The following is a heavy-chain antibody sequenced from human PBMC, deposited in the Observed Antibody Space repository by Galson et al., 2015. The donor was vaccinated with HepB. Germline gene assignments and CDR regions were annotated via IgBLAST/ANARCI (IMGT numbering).Heavy chain of an antibody. J-gene: IGHJ4*02. Sequence: SLRLSCAASGFTFSSYWMSWVRQAPGKGLEWVANIKQDGSEKYYVDSVKGRFIISRDNAKNSLYLQMNSLRAEETAVYYCARDLRGSGWYVDYWGQGTLVTVSS. CDR1: GFTFSSYW. V-gene: IGHV3-7*01. CDR3: ARDLRGSGWYVDY. D-gene: IGHD6-19*01. CDR2: IKQDGSEK.